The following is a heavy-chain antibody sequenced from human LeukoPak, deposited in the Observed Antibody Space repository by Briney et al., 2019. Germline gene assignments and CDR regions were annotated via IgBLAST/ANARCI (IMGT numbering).Heavy chain of an antibody. D-gene: IGHD2-21*02. CDR2: ISSSGGST. CDR1: GFNFTNYA. Sequence: PGGSLRLSCAASGFNFTNYAMNWVRQAPGRGLEWVSLISSSGGSTYYAGSVKGRFTTSRDNTKNTLYLQMNSLRAEDTAIYYCAKDGPTAIPSWFDPWGQGTLVTVSS. CDR3: AKDGPTAIPSWFDP. V-gene: IGHV3-23*01. J-gene: IGHJ5*02.